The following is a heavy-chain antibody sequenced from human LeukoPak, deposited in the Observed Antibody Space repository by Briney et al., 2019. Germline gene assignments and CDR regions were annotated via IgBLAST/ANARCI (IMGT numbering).Heavy chain of an antibody. CDR2: INPNSGGT. Sequence: SVKVSCKASGYTFTGYYMHWVRQAPGQGLEWMGRINPNSGGTNYAQKFQGRVTMTRDTSISTAYMELSRLRSDDTAVYYCASILDSSGYYSPWEVDYWGQGTLVTVSS. J-gene: IGHJ4*02. CDR1: GYTFTGYY. V-gene: IGHV1-2*06. CDR3: ASILDSSGYYSPWEVDY. D-gene: IGHD3-22*01.